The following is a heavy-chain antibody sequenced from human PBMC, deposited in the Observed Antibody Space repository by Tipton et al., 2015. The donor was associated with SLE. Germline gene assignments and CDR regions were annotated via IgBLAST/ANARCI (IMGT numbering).Heavy chain of an antibody. CDR1: GFTFSNAW. Sequence: SLRLSCAASGFTFSNAWMSWVRQAPGKGLEWVGRIKSKTDGGTTDYAAPVKGRFTISRDDSKNTLYLQMNSLKTEDTAVYYCTTAHGSSGYYYYYGMDVWGQGTTVTVSS. CDR2: IKSKTDGGTT. V-gene: IGHV3-15*01. D-gene: IGHD3-22*01. CDR3: TTAHGSSGYYYYYGMDV. J-gene: IGHJ6*02.